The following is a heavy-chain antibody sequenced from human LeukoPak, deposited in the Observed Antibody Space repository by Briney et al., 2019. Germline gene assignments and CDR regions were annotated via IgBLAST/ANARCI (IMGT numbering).Heavy chain of an antibody. D-gene: IGHD3-3*01. CDR2: ISYDGGNK. J-gene: IGHJ4*02. CDR3: ARPRDDFWSGYHTSFDY. CDR1: GFPFNLYG. V-gene: IGHV3-30*03. Sequence: GGSLRLSCAASGFPFNLYGMTWVRQAPGKGLEWVAVISYDGGNKYYADSVKGRFTISRDNSKNTLYLQMNSLRAEDTAVYYCARPRDDFWSGYHTSFDYWGQGTLVTVSS.